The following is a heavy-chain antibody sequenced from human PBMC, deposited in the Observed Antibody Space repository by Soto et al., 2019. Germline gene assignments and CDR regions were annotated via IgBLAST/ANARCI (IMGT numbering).Heavy chain of an antibody. CDR2: IYYSGST. J-gene: IGHJ6*03. CDR1: GGSISSYY. D-gene: IGHD3-3*01. CDR3: ARRRVIMEYYYYYYYMDV. Sequence: SETLSLTCTVSGGSISSYYWSWIRQPPGKGLEWIGYIYYSGSTNYNPSLKSRVTISVDTSKNQFSLKLSSVTAADTAVDYCARRRVIMEYYYYYYYMDVWGKGTTVTVSS. V-gene: IGHV4-59*08.